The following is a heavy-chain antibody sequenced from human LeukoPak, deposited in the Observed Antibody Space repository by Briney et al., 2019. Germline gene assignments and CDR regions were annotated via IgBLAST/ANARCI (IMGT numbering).Heavy chain of an antibody. V-gene: IGHV3-48*03. D-gene: IGHD5-18*01. CDR3: ARDAGYSYGYPLDY. J-gene: IGHJ4*02. CDR1: GFTFSSYE. Sequence: WGSLRLSCAASGFTFSSYEMNWVRQAPGKGLEWVSYISSSGSTIYYADSVKGRFTISRDNTKNSLYLLMNSLRAEDTAVYYCARDAGYSYGYPLDYWGQGTLVTVSS. CDR2: ISSSGSTI.